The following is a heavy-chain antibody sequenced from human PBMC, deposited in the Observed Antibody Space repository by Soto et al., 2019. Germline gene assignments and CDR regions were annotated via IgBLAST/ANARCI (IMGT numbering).Heavy chain of an antibody. CDR1: SGSISSSNW. CDR2: IYHSGST. D-gene: IGHD3-9*01. J-gene: IGHJ4*02. Sequence: PSETLSLTCAVSSGSISSSNWWSWVRQPPGKGLEWIGEIYHSGSTNYNPSLKSRVTISVDKSKNQFSLKLSSVTAADTAVYYCARAAAYDILTGYYLDYWGQGTLVTVSS. V-gene: IGHV4-4*02. CDR3: ARAAAYDILTGYYLDY.